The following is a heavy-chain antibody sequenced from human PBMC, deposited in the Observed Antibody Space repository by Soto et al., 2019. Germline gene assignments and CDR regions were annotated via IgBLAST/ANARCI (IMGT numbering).Heavy chain of an antibody. CDR1: GFTFSSFA. CDR3: AITLVRYASLDY. CDR2: ISGSGGST. J-gene: IGHJ4*02. V-gene: IGHV3-23*01. D-gene: IGHD1-1*01. Sequence: GGSLRLPCAASGFTFSSFAMSWVRQAPGKGLEWVSAISGSGGSTYYADSVKGRFTISRDNSKNTLYLQMNSLRAEDTAVYYCAITLVRYASLDYWGQGTLVTVSS.